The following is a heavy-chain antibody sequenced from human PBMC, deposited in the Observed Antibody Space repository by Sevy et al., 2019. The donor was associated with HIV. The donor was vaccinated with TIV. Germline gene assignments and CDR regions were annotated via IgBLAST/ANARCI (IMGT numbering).Heavy chain of an antibody. D-gene: IGHD1-26*01. CDR3: ASAVGGATYPQYYYYGMDV. V-gene: IGHV1-69*13. J-gene: IGHJ6*02. CDR1: GGTFSSYA. CDR2: IIPIFGTA. Sequence: GASVKVSCKASGGTFSSYAISWVRQAPGQGLEWMGGIIPIFGTANYAQKFQGRVTITADESTSTAYMELSSLRSEDTAVYYCASAVGGATYPQYYYYGMDVWGQGTTVTVSS.